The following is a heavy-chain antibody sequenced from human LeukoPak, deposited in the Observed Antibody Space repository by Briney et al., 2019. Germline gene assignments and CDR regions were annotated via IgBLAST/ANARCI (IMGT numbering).Heavy chain of an antibody. D-gene: IGHD3-16*02. J-gene: IGHJ4*02. CDR1: GGSFSGYY. Sequence: PSETLSLTCAVYGGSFSGYYWSWIRQPPGKGLEWIGEINHRGSTNYNPSLKSRVTISVDTSKNQFSLKLSSVTAADTAVYYCARVLDYVWGSYRALDYWGQGTLVTVSS. CDR3: ARVLDYVWGSYRALDY. V-gene: IGHV4-34*01. CDR2: INHRGST.